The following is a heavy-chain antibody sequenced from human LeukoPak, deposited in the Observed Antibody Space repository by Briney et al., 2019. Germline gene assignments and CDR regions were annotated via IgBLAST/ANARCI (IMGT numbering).Heavy chain of an antibody. CDR2: INHSGST. CDR1: GGSISSYY. V-gene: IGHV4-34*01. J-gene: IGHJ4*02. Sequence: PSETLSLTCTVSGGSISSYYWSWIRQPPGKGLEWIGEINHSGSTNYNPSLKSRVTISVDTSKNQFSLKLSSVTAADTAVYYCARGDSSGYSAIDYWGQGTLVTVSS. D-gene: IGHD3-22*01. CDR3: ARGDSSGYSAIDY.